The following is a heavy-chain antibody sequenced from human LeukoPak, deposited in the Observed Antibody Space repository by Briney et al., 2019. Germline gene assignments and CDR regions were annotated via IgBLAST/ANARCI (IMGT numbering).Heavy chain of an antibody. D-gene: IGHD1-26*01. V-gene: IGHV3-48*01. J-gene: IGHJ4*02. CDR1: GFTFSYYS. CDR2: ISSSSSTI. CDR3: AKVASGSYYNWPFDY. Sequence: PGGSLRLSCAASGFTFSYYSVNWVRQAPGKGLEWVSYISSSSSTIYYADSVKGRFTVSRDNSKNTLYLQMNSLRAEDTAVYYCAKVASGSYYNWPFDYWGQGTLVTVSS.